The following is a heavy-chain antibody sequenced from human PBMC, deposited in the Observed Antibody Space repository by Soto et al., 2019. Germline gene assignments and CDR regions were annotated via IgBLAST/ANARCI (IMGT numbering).Heavy chain of an antibody. D-gene: IGHD5-18*01. CDR2: MNPNSGNT. CDR3: ARGGDTAIGLEWDY. V-gene: IGHV1-8*01. J-gene: IGHJ4*02. Sequence: QVQLVQSGAEVKKPGASVKVSCKASRYTFTSYDINWVRQATGQGLEWMGWMNPNSGNTGYAQKFQGRVTMTRNTSISTAFMELSSLRSEDTAVYYCARGGDTAIGLEWDYWGQGTLVTVSS. CDR1: RYTFTSYD.